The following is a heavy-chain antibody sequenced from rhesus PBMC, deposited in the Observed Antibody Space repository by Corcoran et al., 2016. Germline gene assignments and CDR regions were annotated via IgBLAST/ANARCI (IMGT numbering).Heavy chain of an antibody. J-gene: IGHJ4*01. D-gene: IGHD2-2*01. V-gene: IGHV4-169*01. CDR2: LYGSGSST. Sequence: QLQLQESGPGLVKPSETLSVTCAVSGGSISSSYWSWIRQAPGKGLEWIGYLYGSGSSTNYNPSLKSRGTLSVDTSKNQLSLKLSLVTNADTAVYYCARSWGQRVLVPDYWGQGVLVTVSS. CDR1: GGSISSSY. CDR3: ARSWGQRVLVPDY.